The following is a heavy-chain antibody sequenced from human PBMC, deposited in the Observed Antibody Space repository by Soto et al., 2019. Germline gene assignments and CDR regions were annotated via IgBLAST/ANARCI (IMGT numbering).Heavy chain of an antibody. J-gene: IGHJ4*02. V-gene: IGHV3-30-3*01. CDR2: ISYDGSNK. CDR1: GFTFSSYA. D-gene: IGHD6-19*01. CDR3: ARDQAVAGFDY. Sequence: PGGPLRLSCAASGFTFSSYAMHWVRQAPDKGLEWVAVISYDGSNKYYADSVKGRFTISRDNSKNTRYLQMNSLRAEDTAVYYCARDQAVAGFDYWGQGTLVTVSS.